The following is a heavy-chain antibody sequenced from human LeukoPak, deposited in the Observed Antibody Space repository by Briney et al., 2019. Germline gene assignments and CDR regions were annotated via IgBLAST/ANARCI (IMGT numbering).Heavy chain of an antibody. V-gene: IGHV3-23*01. D-gene: IGHD5-18*01. J-gene: IGHJ5*02. Sequence: GGSLRLSCAASGFTFSSYAMSWVRQAPGKGLDWVSAISGSGGSTYYADSVKGRFTISRDNSKNTLYLQMNGLRAEDTAVYYCAKGAYSYGSSSWGQGTLVTVSS. CDR2: ISGSGGST. CDR1: GFTFSSYA. CDR3: AKGAYSYGSSS.